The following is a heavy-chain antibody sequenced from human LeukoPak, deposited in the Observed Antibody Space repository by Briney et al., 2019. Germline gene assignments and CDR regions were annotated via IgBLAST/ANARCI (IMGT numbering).Heavy chain of an antibody. D-gene: IGHD1-26*01. CDR2: MNPNSGNT. J-gene: IGHJ4*02. Sequence: ASVKVSCKASGYTFTSYEIHWVRQATGQGLEWMGWMNPNSGNTDYAQKFQGRVTMTRNTSISTAYMELSSLRSEDTAVYYCARRVGATRKFDYWGQGTLVTVSS. CDR1: GYTFTSYE. V-gene: IGHV1-8*01. CDR3: ARRVGATRKFDY.